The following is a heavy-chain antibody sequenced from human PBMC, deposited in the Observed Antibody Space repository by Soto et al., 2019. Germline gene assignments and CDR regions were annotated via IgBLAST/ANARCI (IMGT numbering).Heavy chain of an antibody. D-gene: IGHD2-8*01. Sequence: QVQLVQSGAEVKKPGASVKVSCKASGYTFSSHGISWVRQAPGQGIEWMGWISAYNGNTNYAQKFQGRGTMTTDTSTSTASMELRRLRSDDTAVYYCARGGKYGPKGVCSFYGMDVWGQGTTVTVSS. CDR3: ARGGKYGPKGVCSFYGMDV. J-gene: IGHJ6*02. V-gene: IGHV1-18*01. CDR1: GYTFSSHG. CDR2: ISAYNGNT.